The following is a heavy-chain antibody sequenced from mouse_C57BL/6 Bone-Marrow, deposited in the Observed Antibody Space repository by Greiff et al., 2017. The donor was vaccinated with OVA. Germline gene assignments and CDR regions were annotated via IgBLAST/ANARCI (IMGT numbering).Heavy chain of an antibody. J-gene: IGHJ3*01. CDR1: GYSFTSYY. CDR2: IYPGSGNT. V-gene: IGHV1-66*01. CDR3: ARRPLLRCAY. Sequence: QVQLKESGPELVKPGASVKISCKASGYSFTSYYIHWVKQRPGQGLEWIGWIYPGSGNTKYNEKFKGKATLTADTSSSTAYMQLSSLTSEDSAVYYCARRPLLRCAYWGQGTLVTVSA. D-gene: IGHD1-1*01.